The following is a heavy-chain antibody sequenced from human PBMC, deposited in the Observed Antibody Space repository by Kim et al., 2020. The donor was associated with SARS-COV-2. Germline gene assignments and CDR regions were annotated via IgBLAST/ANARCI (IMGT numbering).Heavy chain of an antibody. CDR1: GFTVSSNY. CDR2: IYSGGST. D-gene: IGHD6-6*01. J-gene: IGHJ6*02. CDR3: ARDRLWEDTSSSENYYYGMDV. V-gene: IGHV3-53*01. Sequence: GGSLRLSCAASGFTVSSNYMSWVRQAPGKGLEWVSVIYSGGSTYYADSVKGRFTISRDNSKNTLYLQMNSLRAEDTAVYYCARDRLWEDTSSSENYYYGMDVWGQGTTVTVSS.